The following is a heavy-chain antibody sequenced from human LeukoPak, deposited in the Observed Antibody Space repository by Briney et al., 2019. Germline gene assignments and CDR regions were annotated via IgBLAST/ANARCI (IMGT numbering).Heavy chain of an antibody. D-gene: IGHD5-18*01. J-gene: IGHJ1*01. CDR2: ISGSGGTT. Sequence: GGSLRLSCVASGFTLSSYGMTWVRQAPGQGLEWVSAISGSGGTTLYADSVKGRFTISRDNSKSTLYLQMNSLRAEDTAVYYCAKDQGIQLWLKYFQHWGQGTLVTVSS. CDR1: GFTLSSYG. CDR3: AKDQGIQLWLKYFQH. V-gene: IGHV3-23*01.